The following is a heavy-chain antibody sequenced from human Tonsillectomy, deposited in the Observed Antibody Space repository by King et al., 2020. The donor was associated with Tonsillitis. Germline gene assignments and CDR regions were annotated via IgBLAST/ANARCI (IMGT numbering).Heavy chain of an antibody. CDR3: AKDTTRTRIAAATDH. V-gene: IGHV3-23*04. D-gene: IGHD6-13*01. J-gene: IGHJ4*02. CDR2: ISGSGSST. Sequence: VQLVESGGGLVQPGGSLRLSCAASGFTFSSYAMSWVRQAPGKGLEGVSAISGSGSSTYYPDTGKGRFTISRDNPKNTLYLQMNSLRAEDTAIYYCAKDTTRTRIAAATDHWGQGTLVTVSS. CDR1: GFTFSSYA.